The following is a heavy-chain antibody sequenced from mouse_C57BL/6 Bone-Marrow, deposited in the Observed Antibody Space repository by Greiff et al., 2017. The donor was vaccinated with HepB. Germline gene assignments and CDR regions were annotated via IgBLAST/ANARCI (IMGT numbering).Heavy chain of an antibody. J-gene: IGHJ2*01. V-gene: IGHV14-2*01. Sequence: VQLQQSGAELVKPGASVKLSCTASGFNIKDYYMHWVKQRTEQGLEWIGRIDPEDGETKYAPKFQGKATITADTSSNTAYLQLSSLTSEDTAVYYCASRITTVVARDYYAMDYWGQGTTLTVSS. D-gene: IGHD1-1*01. CDR1: GFNIKDYY. CDR2: IDPEDGET. CDR3: ASRITTVVARDYYAMDY.